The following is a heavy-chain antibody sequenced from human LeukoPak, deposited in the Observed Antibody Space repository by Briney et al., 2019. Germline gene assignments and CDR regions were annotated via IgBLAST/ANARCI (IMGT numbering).Heavy chain of an antibody. CDR3: ARDPYSNYDHYLDY. D-gene: IGHD4-11*01. CDR2: INPNSGGT. J-gene: IGHJ4*02. V-gene: IGHV1-2*04. CDR1: GYTFTGYY. Sequence: ASVKVSCKASGYTFTGYYMHWVRQAPGQGLEWMGWINPNSGGTNYAQKFQGWVTMTRDTSISTAYMELSRLRSDDTAVYYCARDPYSNYDHYLDYWGQGTLVTVSS.